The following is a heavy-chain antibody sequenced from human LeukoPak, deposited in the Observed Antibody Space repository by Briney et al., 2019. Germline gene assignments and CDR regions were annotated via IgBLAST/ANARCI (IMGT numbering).Heavy chain of an antibody. J-gene: IGHJ4*02. D-gene: IGHD2-15*01. CDR3: ARDPPYCSGGSCYSGNYFDY. V-gene: IGHV1-46*01. CDR2: INPSGGST. CDR1: GYTFTSYY. Sequence: ASVSVSCKASGYTFTSYYMRWVRQAPGQGLEGRGVINPSGGSTSYAQTFQGRVTMTRDMSTSTVYMELSSLRSEDTAVYYCARDPPYCSGGSCYSGNYFDYWGQGTLVTVSS.